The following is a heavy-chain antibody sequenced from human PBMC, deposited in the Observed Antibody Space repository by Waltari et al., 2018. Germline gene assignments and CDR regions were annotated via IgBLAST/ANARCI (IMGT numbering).Heavy chain of an antibody. CDR2: FDLEDSET. D-gene: IGHD1-26*01. CDR3: ATPHSGTKDAFDI. J-gene: IGHJ3*02. Sequence: QVQLVQSGAEVKKPGASVKVSCKVSGYTLTELSMHWVRQAPGKGLEWMGGFDLEDSETIYAQKFQSRVTMAEDTSTDTAYMEMSSLRSEDTAVYYCATPHSGTKDAFDIWGQGTMVTVSS. CDR1: GYTLTELS. V-gene: IGHV1-24*01.